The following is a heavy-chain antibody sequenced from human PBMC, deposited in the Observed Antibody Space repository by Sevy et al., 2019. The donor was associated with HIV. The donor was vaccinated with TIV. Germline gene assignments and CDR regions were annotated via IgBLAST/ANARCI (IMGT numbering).Heavy chain of an antibody. CDR2: ISGSGGST. CDR1: GFTFSSYA. D-gene: IGHD3-22*01. V-gene: IGHV3-23*01. CDR3: ANGYYYDSSGYYYGSAFDI. J-gene: IGHJ3*02. Sequence: GGSLRLSCAASGFTFSSYAMSWVRQAPGKGLEWVSAISGSGGSTYYAHSVKGRFTISRDNSKNTLYLQMNSLRAEDTAVYYCANGYYYDSSGYYYGSAFDIWGQGTMVTVSS.